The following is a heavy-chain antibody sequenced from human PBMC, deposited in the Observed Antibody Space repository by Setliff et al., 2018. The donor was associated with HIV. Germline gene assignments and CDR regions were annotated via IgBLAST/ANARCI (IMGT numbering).Heavy chain of an antibody. Sequence: KPSETLSLTCTVSGGSVSNYYWSWIRQPAGKGLEWIGRIYTTGSTNYNPSLKSRVTMSVDTSKNQFSLKLSSVTAADTAVYYCARDALGSGWYLDWFDPWGQGTLVTVSS. CDR1: GGSVSNYY. V-gene: IGHV4-4*07. CDR2: IYTTGST. D-gene: IGHD6-19*01. J-gene: IGHJ5*02. CDR3: ARDALGSGWYLDWFDP.